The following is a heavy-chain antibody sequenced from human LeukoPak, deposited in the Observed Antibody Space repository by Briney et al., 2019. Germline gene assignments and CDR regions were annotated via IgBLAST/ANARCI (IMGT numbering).Heavy chain of an antibody. CDR2: INHGRST. Sequence: PSETLSLTCAVYVGSFSGYYWTWIRQPPGKGLEWIGEINHGRSTNYNPSLKSRVTISLDTSKNQFSLKLSSVTPEDTAVYYCARVTVDTAMAVFDYWGQGTLVTVSS. CDR1: VGSFSGYY. CDR3: ARVTVDTAMAVFDY. V-gene: IGHV4-34*01. D-gene: IGHD5-18*01. J-gene: IGHJ4*02.